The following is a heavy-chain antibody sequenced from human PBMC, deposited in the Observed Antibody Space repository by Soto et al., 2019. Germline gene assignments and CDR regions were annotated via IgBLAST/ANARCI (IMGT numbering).Heavy chain of an antibody. Sequence: SETLSLTCTVSGGSISSYYWSWIRQPPGKGLEWIGYIYYSGSTNYNPSQKSRVTISVDTSKNQFSLKLSSVTAADTAVYYCARGWGLVFDYWGQGTLVTVSS. V-gene: IGHV4-59*01. D-gene: IGHD2-21*02. J-gene: IGHJ4*02. CDR1: GGSISSYY. CDR2: IYYSGST. CDR3: ARGWGLVFDY.